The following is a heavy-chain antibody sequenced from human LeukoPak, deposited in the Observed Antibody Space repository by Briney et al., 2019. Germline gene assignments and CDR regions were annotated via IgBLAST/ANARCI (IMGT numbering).Heavy chain of an antibody. Sequence: SGGSLRLSCSASGFTFSCYSMNWVRQAPGQVLAWVSSISRSSSYICYADSVKGRFTISRDNAKNSLYLQMNSLRAEDTAVYYCARVGYYDSSGYHHAFDIWGQGTMVTVSS. D-gene: IGHD3-22*01. J-gene: IGHJ3*02. CDR2: ISRSSSYI. CDR1: GFTFSCYS. CDR3: ARVGYYDSSGYHHAFDI. V-gene: IGHV3-21*01.